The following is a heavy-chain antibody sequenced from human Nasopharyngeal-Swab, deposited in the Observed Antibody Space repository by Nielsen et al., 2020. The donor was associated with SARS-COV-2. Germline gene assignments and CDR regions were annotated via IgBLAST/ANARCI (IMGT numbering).Heavy chain of an antibody. Sequence: SLQISCKASEGTFSSYAISWVRQAPGQGLEWMGGIIPIFGTANYAQKFQGRVTITADKSTSTAYMELSSLRSEDTAVYYCARDSSDSYYGMDVWGQGTTVTVSS. CDR2: IIPIFGTA. J-gene: IGHJ6*02. CDR3: ARDSSDSYYGMDV. CDR1: EGTFSSYA. V-gene: IGHV1-69*06.